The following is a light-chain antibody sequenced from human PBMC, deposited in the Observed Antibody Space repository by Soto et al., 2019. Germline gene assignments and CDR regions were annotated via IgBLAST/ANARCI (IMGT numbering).Light chain of an antibody. CDR2: GAS. J-gene: IGKJ1*01. CDR1: QSVSSSY. Sequence: EFVLTQSPDTLSLSPGERATLSCRASQSVSSSYLAWYQQKPGQAPRLLIHGASSRATGIPDRFSGSGCGTDFTLTISRLEPEDFAVYYCQQYDNSPWTVGQGTKVEIK. CDR3: QQYDNSPWT. V-gene: IGKV3-20*01.